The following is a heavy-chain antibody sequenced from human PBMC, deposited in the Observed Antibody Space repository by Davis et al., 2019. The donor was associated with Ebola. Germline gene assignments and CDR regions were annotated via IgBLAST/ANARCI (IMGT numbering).Heavy chain of an antibody. Sequence: PGKSLKISCVVSGFTFSDYYMSWIRQAPGKGLEWVSHISSSGSTIYYAASVKGRFTISRDNAKNSLYLQMNSLRVEDTAVYYCVRAKYSSPWDVFDIWGQGTMVTVSS. V-gene: IGHV3-11*01. CDR2: ISSSGSTI. CDR3: VRAKYSSPWDVFDI. J-gene: IGHJ3*02. CDR1: GFTFSDYY. D-gene: IGHD5-18*01.